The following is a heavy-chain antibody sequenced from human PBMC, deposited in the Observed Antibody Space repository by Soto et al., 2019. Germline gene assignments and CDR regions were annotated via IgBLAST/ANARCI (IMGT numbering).Heavy chain of an antibody. D-gene: IGHD1-26*01. CDR1: GFTFNNYG. J-gene: IGHJ6*01. CDR2: IWYDGSQT. Sequence: PGGSLRLSCAASGFTFNNYGIHWVRQAPGKGLEWVAVIWYDGSQTGYADSVKGRFTISRDNFQNTLYLQMDSLRAEGTAMYYCARDFTVGGIYSVFFFYSLDVWGRLTTVTVSP. CDR3: ARDFTVGGIYSVFFFYSLDV. V-gene: IGHV3-33*08.